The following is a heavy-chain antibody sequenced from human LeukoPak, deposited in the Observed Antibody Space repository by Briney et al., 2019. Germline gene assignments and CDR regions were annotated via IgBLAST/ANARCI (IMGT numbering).Heavy chain of an antibody. CDR2: IYYSGST. D-gene: IGHD2-2*02. CDR1: GGSISSSSYY. CDR3: ARASIRVYCSSTSCYSGAFDI. V-gene: IGHV4-39*07. Sequence: SETLSLTCTVSGGSISSSSYYWGWIRQPPGKGLEWIGSIYYSGSTHYNPSLKSRVTISVDTSKNQFSLKLSSVTAADAAVYYCARASIRVYCSSTSCYSGAFDIWGQGTMVTVSS. J-gene: IGHJ3*02.